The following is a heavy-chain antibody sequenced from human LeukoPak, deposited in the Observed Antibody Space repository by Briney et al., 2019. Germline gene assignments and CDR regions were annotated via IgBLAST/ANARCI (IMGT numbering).Heavy chain of an antibody. CDR2: IYHSGST. V-gene: IGHV4-38-2*01. CDR3: ARAHYYDSSGYYRAFDY. CDR1: GYSISSGYY. J-gene: IGHJ4*02. D-gene: IGHD3-22*01. Sequence: SETLSLPCAVSGYSISSGYYWGWIRQPPGKGLEWIGSIYHSGSTYYNPSLKRRVTISVDTSKNQFSLKLSSVTAADTAVYYCARAHYYDSSGYYRAFDYWGQGTLVTVSS.